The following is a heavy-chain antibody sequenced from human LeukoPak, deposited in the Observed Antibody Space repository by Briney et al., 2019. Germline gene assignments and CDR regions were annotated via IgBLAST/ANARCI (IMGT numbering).Heavy chain of an antibody. CDR2: IYYSGST. V-gene: IGHV4-59*01. CDR3: ARGVGATIGFDY. CDR1: GGSISSYY. Sequence: SETLSLTCTGSGGSISSYYWSWIRQPPGKGLEWIGYIYYSGSTNYNPSLKSRVTISVGTSKNQFSLKLSSVTAADTAVYYCARGVGATIGFDYWGQGTLVTVSS. J-gene: IGHJ4*02. D-gene: IGHD1-26*01.